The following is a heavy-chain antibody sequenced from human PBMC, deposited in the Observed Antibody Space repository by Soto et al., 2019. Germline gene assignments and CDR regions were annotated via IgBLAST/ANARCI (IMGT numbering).Heavy chain of an antibody. CDR1: GFSFGAYA. CDR3: AKDAIAGNGGWEPFDM. V-gene: IGHV3-23*01. CDR2: LVGRGGNI. Sequence: EVQLLESGGGLVQPGGSLRLSCTASGFSFGAYAMSWVRQAPGKGLQWVSGLVGRGGNINYADSVRGRFTVSRDNSTNTLYKDINGLRVGDTAVHYCAKDAIAGNGGWEPFDMWGRGTPVTVS. J-gene: IGHJ3*02. D-gene: IGHD2-8*01.